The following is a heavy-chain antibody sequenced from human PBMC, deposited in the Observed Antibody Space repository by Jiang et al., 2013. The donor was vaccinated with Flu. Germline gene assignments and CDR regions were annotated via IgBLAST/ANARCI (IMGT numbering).Heavy chain of an antibody. CDR3: AKGQANLGYCSSTSCFYYGMDV. D-gene: IGHD2-2*01. CDR2: ISWNSGSI. V-gene: IGHV3-9*01. Sequence: GGGLVQPGRSLRLSCAASGFTFDDYAMHWVRQAPGKGLEWVSGISWNSGSIGYADSVKGRFTISRDNAKNSLYLQMNSLRAEDTALYYCAKGQANLGYCSSTSCFYYGMDVWGQGTTVTVSS. J-gene: IGHJ6*02. CDR1: GFTFDDYA.